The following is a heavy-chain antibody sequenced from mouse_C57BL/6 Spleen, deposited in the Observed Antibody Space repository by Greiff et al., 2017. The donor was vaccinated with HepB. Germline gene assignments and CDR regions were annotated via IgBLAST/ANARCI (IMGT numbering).Heavy chain of an antibody. Sequence: VQLQQPGAELVKPGASVKLSCKASGYTFTSYWMHWVKQRPGQGLEWIGMIHPNSGSTNYNEKFKSKATLTVDKSSSTTYMQLSSLTSADSAVYYCARGDGNYVYYAMDYWGQGTTVTVSS. CDR2: IHPNSGST. V-gene: IGHV1-64*01. CDR1: GYTFTSYW. J-gene: IGHJ4*01. D-gene: IGHD2-1*01. CDR3: ARGDGNYVYYAMDY.